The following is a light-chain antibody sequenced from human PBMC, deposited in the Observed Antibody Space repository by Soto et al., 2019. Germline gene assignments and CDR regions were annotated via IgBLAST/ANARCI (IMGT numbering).Light chain of an antibody. CDR3: QQLNSYPLT. CDR2: AAS. CDR1: QGVATY. J-gene: IGKJ4*01. V-gene: IGKV1-9*01. Sequence: DIQLTQSPSFLSASVGDRVTINCRASQGVATYFAWYQQKPGKAPNLLIYAASTLQGGVPSRFSGSGSGTEFTLTISSLQPEDFAAYYCQQLNSYPLTFGGGTKVDNK.